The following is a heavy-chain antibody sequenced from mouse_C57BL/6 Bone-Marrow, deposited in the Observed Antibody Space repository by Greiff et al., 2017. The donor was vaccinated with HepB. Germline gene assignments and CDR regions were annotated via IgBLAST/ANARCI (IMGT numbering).Heavy chain of an antibody. CDR1: GYTFTGYW. J-gene: IGHJ4*01. CDR3: ARLGGNYLYYYAMDY. D-gene: IGHD2-1*01. CDR2: ILPGSGST. V-gene: IGHV1-9*01. Sequence: QVQLQQSGAELMKPGASVKLSCKATGYTFTGYWIEWVKQRPGHGLEWIGEILPGSGSTNYNEKFKGKAKFTADTSSNTAYMQLSSLTTENSAIYYCARLGGNYLYYYAMDYWGQGTSVTVSS.